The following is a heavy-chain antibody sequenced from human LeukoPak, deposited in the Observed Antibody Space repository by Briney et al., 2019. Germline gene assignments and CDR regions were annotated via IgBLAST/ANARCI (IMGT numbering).Heavy chain of an antibody. CDR1: GFTFDDCA. V-gene: IGHV3-9*01. J-gene: IGHJ6*02. D-gene: IGHD3-3*02. CDR3: AKAPRAFYYYGMDV. CDR2: ISWNSGSI. Sequence: GGSLRLSCAASGFTFDDCAMHWVRQAPGKGLEWVSGISWNSGSIGYADSVKGRFTISRDNAKNSLYLQMNSLRAEDTALYYCAKAPRAFYYYGMDVWGQGTTVTVSS.